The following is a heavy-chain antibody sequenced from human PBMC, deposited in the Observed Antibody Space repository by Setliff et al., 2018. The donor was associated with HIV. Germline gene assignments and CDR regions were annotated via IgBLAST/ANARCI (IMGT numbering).Heavy chain of an antibody. D-gene: IGHD3-16*01. J-gene: IGHJ6*03. CDR1: GGSISTYY. Sequence: SETLSLTCTVSGGSISTYYWSWIRQPAVKGLEWVGRLHASGNSNYSPSLKSRVTISVDTSKNQFSLKLSSVTAADTAVYYCARHRLGGYAYDYYMDVWGKGTTVTVSS. CDR3: ARHRLGGYAYDYYMDV. V-gene: IGHV4-4*07. CDR2: LHASGNS.